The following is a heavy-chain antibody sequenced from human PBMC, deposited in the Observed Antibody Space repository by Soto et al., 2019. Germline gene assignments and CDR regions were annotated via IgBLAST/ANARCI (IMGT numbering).Heavy chain of an antibody. D-gene: IGHD1-1*01. Sequence: EVQLLESGGGLVQPGESLRPFCTASGFTFSKYSMNWVRQAPGKGLEWVSVITGSSGRAHYADSVKGRFTIARDNSKNTLYLLMNSVRADDTAVYYCAKEGADETTPSYYYNGMDVWGQGTTVTVSS. V-gene: IGHV3-23*01. CDR1: GFTFSKYS. CDR2: ITGSSGRA. J-gene: IGHJ6*02. CDR3: AKEGADETTPSYYYNGMDV.